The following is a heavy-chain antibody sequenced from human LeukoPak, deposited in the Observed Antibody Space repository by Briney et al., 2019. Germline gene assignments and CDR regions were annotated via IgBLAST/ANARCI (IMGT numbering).Heavy chain of an antibody. CDR1: GFTFSSYG. CDR3: AKSLGYSYGQTLDH. CDR2: ISYDGSNK. Sequence: GGSLRLSCAASGFTFSSYGMHWVRQAPGKGLEWVAVISYDGSNKYYADSVKGRFTISRDNSKNTLYLQMNSLRAEDTAVYYCAKSLGYSYGQTLDHWGQGTLVTVSS. V-gene: IGHV3-30*18. D-gene: IGHD5-18*01. J-gene: IGHJ4*02.